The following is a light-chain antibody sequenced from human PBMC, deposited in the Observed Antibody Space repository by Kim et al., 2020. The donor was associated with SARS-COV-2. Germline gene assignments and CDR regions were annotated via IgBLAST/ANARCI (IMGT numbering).Light chain of an antibody. J-gene: IGKJ5*01. CDR3: QQYNSHPIT. V-gene: IGKV1-16*01. CDR1: QGITQN. CDR2: GAS. Sequence: DIQMTQSPSSLSASLGDSVTITCRASQGITQNIAWFQQKPGQAPKSLIYGASTLQGGVPSRFRGAGSGRDFSLTINSLQAGDFAIYFCQQYNSHPITFGRGTRLEIK.